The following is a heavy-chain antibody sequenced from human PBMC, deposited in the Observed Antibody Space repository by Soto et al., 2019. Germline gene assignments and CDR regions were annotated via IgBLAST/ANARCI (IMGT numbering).Heavy chain of an antibody. Sequence: GGSLRLSCAVSGFIFKNYALNWVRDAPGKGLEWVASITRDGYNKYYADSVKGRFTISRDNSKNTLSLQMTALRVEDSSVYYCTKSSGGSSSVGMDYWGPGTLVTVSS. CDR3: TKSSGGSSSVGMDY. J-gene: IGHJ4*02. D-gene: IGHD6-6*01. V-gene: IGHV3-30*04. CDR1: GFIFKNYA. CDR2: ITRDGYNK.